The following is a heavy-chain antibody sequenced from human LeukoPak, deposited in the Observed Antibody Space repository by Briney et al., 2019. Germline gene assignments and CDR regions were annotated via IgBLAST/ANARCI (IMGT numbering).Heavy chain of an antibody. CDR1: GGSISSSSYY. V-gene: IGHV4-39*07. CDR2: IYYSGST. CDR3: ARDRGSSWYSGRVNYFDY. Sequence: PSETLSLTCTVSGGSISSSSYYWGWIRQPPGKGLEWIGSIYYSGSTYYNPSLKSRVTISVDTSKNQFSLKLSSVTAADTAVYYCARDRGSSWYSGRVNYFDYWGQGTLVTVSS. J-gene: IGHJ4*02. D-gene: IGHD6-13*01.